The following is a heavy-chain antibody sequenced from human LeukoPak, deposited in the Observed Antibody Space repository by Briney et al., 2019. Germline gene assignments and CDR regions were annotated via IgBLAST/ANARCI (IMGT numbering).Heavy chain of an antibody. CDR3: ANGGDDYYYYFYYGMDV. CDR1: GFPFSSYA. J-gene: IGHJ6*02. CDR2: ISGSAGST. V-gene: IGHV3-23*01. D-gene: IGHD1-26*01. Sequence: GGSLRLSCAASGFPFSSYAMTWVRQAPGKGLEWVSLISGSAGSTYYADSVKGRFTISRDNSKNTLYLQMNSLSAEDTAVYYCANGGDDYYYYFYYGMDVWGQGTTVTVSS.